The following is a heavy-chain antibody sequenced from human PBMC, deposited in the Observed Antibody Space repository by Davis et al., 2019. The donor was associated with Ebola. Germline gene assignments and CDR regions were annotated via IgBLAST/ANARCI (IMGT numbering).Heavy chain of an antibody. J-gene: IGHJ6*02. CDR2: IYHSGST. V-gene: IGHV4-4*02. Sequence: MPSETLSLTCAVSGGSISSSNWWSWVRQPPGKGLEWIGEIYHSGSTYYNPSLKSRVTISVDTSKNQFSLKLSSVTAADTAVYYCARDRGYYYGMDVWGQGTTVTVSS. CDR3: ARDRGYYYGMDV. CDR1: GGSISSSNW.